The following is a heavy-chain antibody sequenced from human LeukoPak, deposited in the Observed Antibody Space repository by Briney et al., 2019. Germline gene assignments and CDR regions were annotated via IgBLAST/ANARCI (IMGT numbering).Heavy chain of an antibody. Sequence: GGSLRLSCAASGFTFSSYGMHWVRQAPGKGLEWVAVISYDGSNKYYADSVKGRFTISRDNSKNTLYLQMNSLRIEDTAVYYCAKDLSYSTDWPYFDNWGQGTLVTVSS. CDR3: AKDLSYSTDWPYFDN. CDR1: GFTFSSYG. CDR2: ISYDGSNK. D-gene: IGHD6-19*01. V-gene: IGHV3-30*18. J-gene: IGHJ4*02.